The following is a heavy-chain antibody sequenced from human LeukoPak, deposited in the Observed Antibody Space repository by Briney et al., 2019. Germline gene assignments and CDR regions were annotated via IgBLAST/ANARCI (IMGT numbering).Heavy chain of an antibody. V-gene: IGHV3-21*01. D-gene: IGHD3-10*01. J-gene: IGHJ6*02. Sequence: GGSLRLSCAASGFTFSIYSMNWVRQAPGKGLEWVSSISSSSSYIYYADSVKGRFTISRDNAKNSLYLQMNSLRAEDTAVYYCARPRYYYGSGSYFSGMDVWGQGTTVTVSS. CDR3: ARPRYYYGSGSYFSGMDV. CDR1: GFTFSIYS. CDR2: ISSSSSYI.